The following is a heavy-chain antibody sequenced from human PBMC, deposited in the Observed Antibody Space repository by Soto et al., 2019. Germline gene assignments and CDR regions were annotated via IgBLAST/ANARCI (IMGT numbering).Heavy chain of an antibody. CDR3: ARGVGKWELLENWFDP. V-gene: IGHV1-69*01. J-gene: IGHJ5*02. Sequence: QVQLVQSGAEVKKPGSSVKVSCKASGGTFSSYAISWVRQAPGQGLEWTGGIIPIFGTANYAQKFQGRVTITADESTSTAYMELSSLRSEDTAVYYCARGVGKWELLENWFDPWGQGTLVTVSS. CDR1: GGTFSSYA. D-gene: IGHD1-26*01. CDR2: IIPIFGTA.